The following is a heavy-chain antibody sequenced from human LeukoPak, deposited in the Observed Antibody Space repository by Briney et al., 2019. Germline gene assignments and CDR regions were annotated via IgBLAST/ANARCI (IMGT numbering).Heavy chain of an antibody. Sequence: SETLSLTCTVSGGSISTYYWSWIRQPPGKGLEWIGYIYYSGSANCNPSLKSRVTISVDTSKNQFSLKLSSVTAADTAVYYCARSYGSGNYFDYWGQGTLVTVSS. J-gene: IGHJ4*02. CDR1: GGSISTYY. CDR2: IYYSGSA. CDR3: ARSYGSGNYFDY. D-gene: IGHD3-10*01. V-gene: IGHV4-59*01.